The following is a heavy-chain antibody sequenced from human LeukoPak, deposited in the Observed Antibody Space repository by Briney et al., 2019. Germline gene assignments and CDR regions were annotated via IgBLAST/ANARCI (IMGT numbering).Heavy chain of an antibody. J-gene: IGHJ4*02. D-gene: IGHD3-10*01. CDR2: VYHSGTT. Sequence: SETLSLTCSVSGGPISSGGYYWSWIRQHPGMGLEWIGHVYHSGTTNYNPSLKGRVTISADTSKNQFSLKLNSVTAADTAVYFCARWAVRGVVNFDYWGQGIRVTVSS. CDR1: GGPISSGGYY. V-gene: IGHV4-31*03. CDR3: ARWAVRGVVNFDY.